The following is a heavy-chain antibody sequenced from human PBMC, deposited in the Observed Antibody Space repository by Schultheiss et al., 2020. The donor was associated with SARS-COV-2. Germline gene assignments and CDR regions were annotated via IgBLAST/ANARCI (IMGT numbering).Heavy chain of an antibody. D-gene: IGHD6-19*01. CDR2: ISVYNGNT. Sequence: ASVKVSCKASGYTFSSFGINWVRQAPGQGLEWLGWISVYNGNTNYAQKFQGRVTMTIDTSTDTAYMELRSLRSDDTAVYYCARDGKVAGTDPYYYYGMDVWGQGTTVTVSS. CDR3: ARDGKVAGTDPYYYYGMDV. CDR1: GYTFSSFG. J-gene: IGHJ6*02. V-gene: IGHV1-18*04.